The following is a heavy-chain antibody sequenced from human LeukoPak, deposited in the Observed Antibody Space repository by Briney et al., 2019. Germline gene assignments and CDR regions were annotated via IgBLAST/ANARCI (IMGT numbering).Heavy chain of an antibody. V-gene: IGHV3-23*01. CDR2: ISGSGGST. CDR3: ARSFQSSGSYNWLDS. Sequence: SGGSLRLSCAVSGFTFNTYAMSWVRQAPGKGLEWVSVISGSGGSTYYADSVKGRFTISRDNAKNSLYLQMNSLRDDDTATYYCARSFQSSGSYNWLDSWGQGTLVTVAS. D-gene: IGHD6-19*01. CDR1: GFTFNTYA. J-gene: IGHJ5*01.